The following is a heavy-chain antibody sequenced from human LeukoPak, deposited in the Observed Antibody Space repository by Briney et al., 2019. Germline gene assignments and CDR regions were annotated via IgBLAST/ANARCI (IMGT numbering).Heavy chain of an antibody. CDR3: AKGDNNILTGYYNSFDS. V-gene: IGHV3-23*01. J-gene: IGHJ4*02. CDR2: ISGSAIST. CDR1: GFTLSNNA. D-gene: IGHD3-9*01. Sequence: GGSLRLSCVASGFTLSNNAMAWVRQAPGKGLEWVSTISGSAISTYYADSVKGRFTISRDNSRNTLYLQMNSLRAEDTALFYCAKGDNNILTGYYNSFDSWGQGTLVTVSS.